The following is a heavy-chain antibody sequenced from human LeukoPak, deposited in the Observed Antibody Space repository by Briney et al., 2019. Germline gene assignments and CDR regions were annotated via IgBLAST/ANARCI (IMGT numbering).Heavy chain of an antibody. CDR3: ARAQVGLYSSSSGTYRHDNWFDP. D-gene: IGHD6-6*01. J-gene: IGHJ5*02. V-gene: IGHV4-59*01. Sequence: PSETLSLTCTVSGGSISSYYWSWIRQPPGKGLEWIGYIYYNGSTNYNPSLKSRVTISVDTSKNQFSLKLSSVTAADTAVYYCARAQVGLYSSSSGTYRHDNWFDPWGQGTLVTVSS. CDR2: IYYNGST. CDR1: GGSISSYY.